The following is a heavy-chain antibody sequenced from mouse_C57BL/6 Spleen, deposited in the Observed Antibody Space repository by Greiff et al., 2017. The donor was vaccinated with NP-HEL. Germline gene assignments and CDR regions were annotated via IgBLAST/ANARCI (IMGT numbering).Heavy chain of an antibody. CDR2: IYPGSGST. Sequence: QVQLQQPGAELVKPGASVKMSCKASGYTFTSYWITWVKQRPGQGLEWIGDIYPGSGSTNYNEKFKSKATLTVDTSSSTAYMQLSSLTSEDSAVYYCAYYDYDEDYFDYWGQGTTLTVSS. D-gene: IGHD2-4*01. CDR3: AYYDYDEDYFDY. V-gene: IGHV1-55*01. J-gene: IGHJ2*01. CDR1: GYTFTSYW.